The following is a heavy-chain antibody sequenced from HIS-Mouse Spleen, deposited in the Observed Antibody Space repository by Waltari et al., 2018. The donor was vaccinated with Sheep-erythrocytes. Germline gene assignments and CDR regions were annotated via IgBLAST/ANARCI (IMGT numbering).Heavy chain of an antibody. V-gene: IGHV2-5*02. D-gene: IGHD3-9*01. J-gene: IGHJ4*02. CDR3: AHSRRGYYDILTGYYDY. Sequence: QITLKESGPTLVKPTQTLTLTCTFSGFSLSTSGVGVGWIRQPPGKALEWLALIYWDDDKRYSPSLKSRLTITKDTSKNQVVLTMTNMDPVDTATYYCAHSRRGYYDILTGYYDYWGQGTLVTVSS. CDR2: IYWDDDK. CDR1: GFSLSTSGVG.